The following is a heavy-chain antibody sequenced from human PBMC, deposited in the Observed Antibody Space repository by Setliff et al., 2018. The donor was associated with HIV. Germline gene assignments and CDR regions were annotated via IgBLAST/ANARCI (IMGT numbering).Heavy chain of an antibody. D-gene: IGHD3-10*01. CDR1: GFTFSRYW. Sequence: TGGSLRLSCAGSGFTFSRYWMSWVRQAPGKGLEWVANIKQDGSEKYYVDSVKGRFTISRDNAKNSLYLQMNSLRVEDTAVYYCARVPSGGDFDYWGQGTLVTVSS. CDR3: ARVPSGGDFDY. V-gene: IGHV3-7*01. CDR2: IKQDGSEK. J-gene: IGHJ4*02.